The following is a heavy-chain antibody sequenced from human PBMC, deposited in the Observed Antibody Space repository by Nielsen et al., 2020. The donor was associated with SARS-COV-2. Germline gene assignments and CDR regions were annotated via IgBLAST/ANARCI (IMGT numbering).Heavy chain of an antibody. V-gene: IGHV1-2*06. Sequence: ASVKVSCKASGYTFTDYYIHWVPQAPAHGLEWMGRINPYSCGTNYAQKYQGTVTMTREASISTVYMELTSDDTAVYYCARARATIFGLVMSHGMDVWGQGTTVAVSS. D-gene: IGHD3/OR15-3a*01. CDR2: INPYSCGT. CDR1: GYTFTDYY. CDR3: ARARATIFGLVMSHGMDV. J-gene: IGHJ6*02.